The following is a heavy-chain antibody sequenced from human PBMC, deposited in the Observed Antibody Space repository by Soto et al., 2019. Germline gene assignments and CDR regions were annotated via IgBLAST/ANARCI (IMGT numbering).Heavy chain of an antibody. CDR3: ARGGQDFWSGPFSY. J-gene: IGHJ4*02. V-gene: IGHV4-4*07. D-gene: IGHD3-3*01. CDR2: IDNSGNT. Sequence: SETLSLTCTVSDGSISTYFCNWIRQPAGKGLEWIGRIDNSGNTNYNPSLKSRVTMSADTSRNQFSLKLNSVTAADTAVLYCARGGQDFWSGPFSYWGQGALVTVSS. CDR1: DGSISTYF.